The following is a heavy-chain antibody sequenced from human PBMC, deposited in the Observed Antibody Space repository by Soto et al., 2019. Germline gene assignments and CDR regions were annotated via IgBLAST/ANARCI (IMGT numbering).Heavy chain of an antibody. Sequence: SETLSLTCTVSGDSISSSDWSWIRQPPGKGLEWIGYIYHSGSTYYNPSLKSRVTISVDRSKNQFSLKLSSVTAADTAVYYCARVPGPWGQGTLVTVSS. D-gene: IGHD7-27*01. CDR2: IYHSGST. CDR1: GDSISSSD. J-gene: IGHJ5*02. V-gene: IGHV4-59*12. CDR3: ARVPGP.